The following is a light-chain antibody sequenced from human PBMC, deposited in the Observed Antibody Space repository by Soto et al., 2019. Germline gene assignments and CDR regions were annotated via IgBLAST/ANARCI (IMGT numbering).Light chain of an antibody. CDR1: QSISNY. CDR2: AAS. J-gene: IGKJ1*01. CDR3: HQSYSTPRT. Sequence: DIQMTQSPSSLSASVGDRVTITCRASQSISNYLNWYQQKPGKAPKLLMFAASSLQSGVPSRFSGRRSGTDFPLTSSSLQPEDFATYYCHQSYSTPRTFGQGTKVEIK. V-gene: IGKV1-39*01.